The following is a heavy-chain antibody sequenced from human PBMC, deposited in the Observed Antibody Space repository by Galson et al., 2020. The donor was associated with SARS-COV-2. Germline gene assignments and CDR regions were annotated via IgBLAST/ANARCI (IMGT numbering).Heavy chain of an antibody. Sequence: GGSLSLSCAASGFTFSSYTMHWVRPAPGKGLQWVAVISVDGRTKYYPDSVKGRFTISRDNSRSTLFLQMNNLRPEDTAVYHCMMDPGLRAAWGQGTLVTGSS. J-gene: IGHJ5*02. CDR2: ISVDGRTK. D-gene: IGHD5-12*01. V-gene: IGHV3-30*04. CDR3: MMDPGLRAA. CDR1: GFTFSSYT.